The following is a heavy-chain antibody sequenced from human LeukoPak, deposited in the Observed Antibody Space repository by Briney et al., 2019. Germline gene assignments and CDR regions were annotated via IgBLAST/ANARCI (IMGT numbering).Heavy chain of an antibody. CDR3: ARVAAPSYYFDY. D-gene: IGHD6-13*01. Sequence: PSETLSLTCTVSGGSISSGSYYWSWIRQPAGKGLEWIGRIYTSGSTNYNPSLKSRVTISVDTSKNQFSLKLSSVTAADTAVYYCARVAAPSYYFDYWGQGTLVTGSS. V-gene: IGHV4-61*02. J-gene: IGHJ4*02. CDR2: IYTSGST. CDR1: GGSISSGSYY.